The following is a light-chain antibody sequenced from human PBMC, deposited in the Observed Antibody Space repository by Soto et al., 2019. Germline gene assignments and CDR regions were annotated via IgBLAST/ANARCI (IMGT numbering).Light chain of an antibody. CDR2: AAP. Sequence: DIQMTQSPSSLSASVGDRVTITCRASQRVVKNLSWYQQKPGKAPNLLINAAPTLQNGVPSRFSGSGSGTEFTLTISSLQPEDFATYFCQQSYSAPFTFGPGTKVDIK. CDR1: QRVVKN. CDR3: QQSYSAPFT. V-gene: IGKV1-39*01. J-gene: IGKJ3*01.